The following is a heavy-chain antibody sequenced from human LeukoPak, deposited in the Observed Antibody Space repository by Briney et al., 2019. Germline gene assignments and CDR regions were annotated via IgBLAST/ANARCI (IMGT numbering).Heavy chain of an antibody. Sequence: PSETLSLTCTVSGGSISSGSYYWSWIRRPAGKGLEWIGRIYTSGSTNYNPSLKSRVTISVDTSKNQFSLKLSSVTAADTAVYYCARDRITIFGVVTLDYWGQGTLVTVSS. CDR1: GGSISSGSYY. D-gene: IGHD3-3*01. J-gene: IGHJ4*02. V-gene: IGHV4-61*02. CDR2: IYTSGST. CDR3: ARDRITIFGVVTLDY.